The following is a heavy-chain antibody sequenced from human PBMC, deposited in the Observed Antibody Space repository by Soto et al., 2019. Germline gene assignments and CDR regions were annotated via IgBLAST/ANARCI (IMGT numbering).Heavy chain of an antibody. V-gene: IGHV1-46*03. Sequence: ASVKVSFKASGGTFSTYTITWVRQAPGQGLEWMGIINPSGGSTNYAQKFQGRVTMTRDTSTSTVYMELSSLRSEDTAVYYCARNLEQQLPNHYYYYGMDVWGQGTTVTVSS. CDR2: INPSGGST. CDR1: GGTFSTYT. J-gene: IGHJ6*02. CDR3: ARNLEQQLPNHYYYYGMDV. D-gene: IGHD6-13*01.